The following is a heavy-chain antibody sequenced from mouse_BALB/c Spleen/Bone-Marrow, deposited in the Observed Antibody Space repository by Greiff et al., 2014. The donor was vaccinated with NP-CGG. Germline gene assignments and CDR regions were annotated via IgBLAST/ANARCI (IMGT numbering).Heavy chain of an antibody. V-gene: IGHV14-3*02. CDR3: GRGFTDFDY. Sequence: EAQLQQSGAEFVKPGASVKLSCTASGFNIKDTYMDWVKQRPEQGLEWIGRIDPANGNTKYDPKFQGKATITADTSSNTAYLQLSSLTSEDTAVYYCGRGFTDFDYWGQGTTLTVSS. CDR1: GFNIKDTY. CDR2: IDPANGNT. J-gene: IGHJ2*01.